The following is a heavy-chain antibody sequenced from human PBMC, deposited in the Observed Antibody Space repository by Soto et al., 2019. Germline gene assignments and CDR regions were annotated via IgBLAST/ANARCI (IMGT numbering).Heavy chain of an antibody. CDR1: GFSFSDHY. CDR3: ARVGYSGYLRPLDY. J-gene: IGHJ4*02. D-gene: IGHD5-12*01. V-gene: IGHV3-72*01. CDR2: IRNKANSYYT. Sequence: GGALRVPCAASGFSFSDHYIDWVRQAPGKGLEWVGRIRNKANSYYTEYAASVKGRFSVSRDDSENSLYLQMNSLKTEDTAVYYCARVGYSGYLRPLDYWGQGTLVTVSS.